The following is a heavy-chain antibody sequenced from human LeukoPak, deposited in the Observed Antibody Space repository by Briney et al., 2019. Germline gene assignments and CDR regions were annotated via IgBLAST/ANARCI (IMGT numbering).Heavy chain of an antibody. V-gene: IGHV1-2*02. CDR3: ARMGRYYYDSSGPYYFDY. J-gene: IGHJ4*02. Sequence: ASAKVSCKASGYTFTGYYMHWVRQAPGQGLEWMGWINPNSGGTNYAQKFQGRVTMTRDTSISTAYMELSRLRSDDTAVYYCARMGRYYYDSSGPYYFDYWGQGTLVTVSS. CDR2: INPNSGGT. D-gene: IGHD3-22*01. CDR1: GYTFTGYY.